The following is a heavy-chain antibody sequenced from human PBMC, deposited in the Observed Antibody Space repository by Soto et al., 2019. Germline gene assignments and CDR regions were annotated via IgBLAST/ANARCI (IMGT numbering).Heavy chain of an antibody. J-gene: IGHJ4*02. Sequence: GESLKISCKGSGYSFTSYWIGWVRQMPGKGLEWMGIIYPGDSDTRYSPSFQGQVTISADKSISTAYLQWSSLKASDTAMYYCARIYGPTYYDFWSGYYGYWGQGTLVTVSS. D-gene: IGHD3-3*01. CDR2: IYPGDSDT. V-gene: IGHV5-51*01. CDR3: ARIYGPTYYDFWSGYYGY. CDR1: GYSFTSYW.